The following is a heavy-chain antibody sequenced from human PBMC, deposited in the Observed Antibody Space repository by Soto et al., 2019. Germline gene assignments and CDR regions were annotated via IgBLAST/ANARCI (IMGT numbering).Heavy chain of an antibody. CDR3: AAGHGAN. CDR1: GFAFGDYT. J-gene: IGHJ4*02. D-gene: IGHD3-10*01. Sequence: EVQMLQSWGGLVQPGGCLGLSCVASGFAFGDYTMNWVRQAPGKGLEWVSRITKSGDDTYYADSVKGRFAISRDNSKNTLSLQMNSLRVEDTAVYFCAAGHGANWGQGTLVTVSS. V-gene: IGHV3-23*01. CDR2: ITKSGDDT.